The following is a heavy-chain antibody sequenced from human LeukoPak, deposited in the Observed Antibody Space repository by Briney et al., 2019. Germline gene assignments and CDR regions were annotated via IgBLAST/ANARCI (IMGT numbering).Heavy chain of an antibody. D-gene: IGHD3-10*01. J-gene: IGHJ6*02. Sequence: GGSLGLSCAASGFTFSSYWMSWVRQAPGKGLEWVANIKQDGSEKYYVDSVKGRFTISRDNAKNPLYLQMNSLRAEDTAVYYCARSSRGASPYYYYYGMDVWGQGTTVTVSS. V-gene: IGHV3-7*01. CDR2: IKQDGSEK. CDR1: GFTFSSYW. CDR3: ARSSRGASPYYYYYGMDV.